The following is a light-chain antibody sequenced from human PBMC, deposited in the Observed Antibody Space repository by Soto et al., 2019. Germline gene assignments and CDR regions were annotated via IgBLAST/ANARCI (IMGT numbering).Light chain of an antibody. Sequence: DIQMTQSPSTLSASVGDRVTITCRASQSISSWLAWYQQKPGKAPKLLMYKASTLQSGVPSRFSGSGSGTECTRTISSLQPDDFSTYYCQRYDTYSVNAFGQGTRLEIK. CDR2: KAS. V-gene: IGKV1-5*03. J-gene: IGKJ2*01. CDR3: QRYDTYSVNA. CDR1: QSISSW.